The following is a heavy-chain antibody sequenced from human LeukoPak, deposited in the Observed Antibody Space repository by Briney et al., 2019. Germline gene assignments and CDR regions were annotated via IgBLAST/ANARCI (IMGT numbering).Heavy chain of an antibody. V-gene: IGHV1-8*03. Sequence: ASVKVSCKASGYTFTSYDINWVRQATGQGLEWMGWMNPNSGNTGYAQKFQGRVTITRNTSISTAYMELSSLRSEDTAVYYCARVRRDSNRPESYDYYYMDVWGKGTTVTVSS. CDR3: ARVRRDSNRPESYDYYYMDV. J-gene: IGHJ6*03. CDR2: MNPNSGNT. CDR1: GYTFTSYD. D-gene: IGHD4-11*01.